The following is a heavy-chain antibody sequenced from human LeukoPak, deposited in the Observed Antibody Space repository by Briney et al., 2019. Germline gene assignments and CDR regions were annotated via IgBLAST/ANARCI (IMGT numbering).Heavy chain of an antibody. Sequence: GGSLRLSCAASGFTVSSNYMSWVRQAPGKGLEWVSVIYSGGSTYYADSVKGRFTISRDNSKNTLYLQMNSPRAEDTAVYYCAKDQAAAGTSTSFDYWGQGTLVTVSS. CDR3: AKDQAAAGTSTSFDY. CDR2: IYSGGST. CDR1: GFTVSSNY. J-gene: IGHJ4*02. D-gene: IGHD6-13*01. V-gene: IGHV3-53*01.